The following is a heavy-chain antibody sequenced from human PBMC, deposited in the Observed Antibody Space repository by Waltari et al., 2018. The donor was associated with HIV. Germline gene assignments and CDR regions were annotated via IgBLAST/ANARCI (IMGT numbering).Heavy chain of an antibody. Sequence: QVQLVQSGAEVKKPGASVRLSCKASGYAFTTFYIHWLRQAPGQSPEWMGIFNPTSGTTSYTQRFQGRVTMARDTSTSTAYMELTGLRSEDTAFYYCARGGPLSGPATPFDRWGQVILITVSS. CDR2: FNPTSGTT. V-gene: IGHV1-46*01. CDR3: ARGGPLSGPATPFDR. CDR1: GYAFTTFY. J-gene: IGHJ5*02.